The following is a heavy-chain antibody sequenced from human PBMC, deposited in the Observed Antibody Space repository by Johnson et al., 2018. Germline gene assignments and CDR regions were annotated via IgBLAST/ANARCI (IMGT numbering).Heavy chain of an antibody. D-gene: IGHD2-21*02. CDR2: IIPIFGAA. CDR1: GGTFSSYA. Sequence: QVQLVQSGAEVKKPGSSVKVSCKASGGTFSSYAISWVRQAPGQGLEWMGGIIPIFGAANYAQKFQGRIPITADESTRTAYMELSSLRSEDTAVYYCARDGKHIVVVTSISAFDIWGQGTMVTVSS. J-gene: IGHJ3*02. CDR3: ARDGKHIVVVTSISAFDI. V-gene: IGHV1-69*01.